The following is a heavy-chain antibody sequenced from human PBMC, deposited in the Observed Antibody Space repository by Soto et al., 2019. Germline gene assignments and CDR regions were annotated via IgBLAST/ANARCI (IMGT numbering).Heavy chain of an antibody. CDR2: INAADSQT. Sequence: ESLKSSCKGSGYSFTSNWIAWVRQMPGKGLEWMGIINAADSQTKYSPSFQGQVTISVDKSITTTYLQWSSLKDSDSAMYYCARHVRDDGTTFRRLDPWCQALLVTVSS. D-gene: IGHD1-1*01. CDR1: GYSFTSNW. CDR3: ARHVRDDGTTFRRLDP. V-gene: IGHV5-51*01. J-gene: IGHJ5*02.